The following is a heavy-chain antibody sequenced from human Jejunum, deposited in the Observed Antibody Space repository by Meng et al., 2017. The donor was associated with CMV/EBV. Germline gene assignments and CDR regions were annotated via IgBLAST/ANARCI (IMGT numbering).Heavy chain of an antibody. CDR1: W. CDR3: AREYYGSGTTGSDFFDS. CDR2: IKQDGSEK. V-gene: IGHV3-7*01. J-gene: IGHJ4*02. Sequence: WMIWVRQAPGKGLEWVANIKQDGSEKYFVDSVEGRFTISRDNAKKSLFLQMNRLRVEDTAVYYCAREYYGSGTTGSDFFDSWGLGTLVTVSS. D-gene: IGHD3-10*01.